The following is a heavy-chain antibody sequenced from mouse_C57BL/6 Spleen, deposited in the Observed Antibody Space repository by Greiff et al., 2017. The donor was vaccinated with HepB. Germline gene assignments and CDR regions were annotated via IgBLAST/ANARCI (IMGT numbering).Heavy chain of an antibody. Sequence: EVQLQESGGGLVKPGGSLKLSCAASGFTFSDYGMHWVRQAPEKGLEWVAYISSGSSTIYYADTVKGRFTISRDNAKNTLFLQMTSLRSEDTAMYYSARWGWLTPMDYWGQGTSVTVSS. V-gene: IGHV5-17*01. J-gene: IGHJ4*01. CDR1: GFTFSDYG. D-gene: IGHD2-3*01. CDR2: ISSGSSTI. CDR3: ARWGWLTPMDY.